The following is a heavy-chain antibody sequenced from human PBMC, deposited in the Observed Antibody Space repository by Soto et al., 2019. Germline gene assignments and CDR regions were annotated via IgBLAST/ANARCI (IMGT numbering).Heavy chain of an antibody. J-gene: IGHJ4*02. Sequence: QVQLQESGPRLVEASQSLSLTCTVSNASITSSGYYWSWVRQPPGKRLEWIGYIYHSGSTFYSPSRQSRPTMSVDTSKNQFSLTLRSVTAADTAVYHCARMSGTYYVPDYWGQGTLVTVSS. CDR1: NASITSSGYY. CDR3: ARMSGTYYVPDY. V-gene: IGHV4-31*03. D-gene: IGHD1-26*01. CDR2: IYHSGST.